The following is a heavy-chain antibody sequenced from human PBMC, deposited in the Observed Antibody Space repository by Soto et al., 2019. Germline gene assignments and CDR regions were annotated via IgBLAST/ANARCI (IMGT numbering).Heavy chain of an antibody. Sequence: SETLALTCAVSGVSISSSYWWSWVRQPPGKGLEWIGEISHSGSTVYNPSLKSRLTISVDKSKKQISLILTSVAAADTAVYYCERSPLATYYFDHWGQGTAVSVSS. J-gene: IGHJ4*01. CDR3: ERSPLATYYFDH. CDR2: ISHSGST. V-gene: IGHV4-4*02. CDR1: GVSISSSYW.